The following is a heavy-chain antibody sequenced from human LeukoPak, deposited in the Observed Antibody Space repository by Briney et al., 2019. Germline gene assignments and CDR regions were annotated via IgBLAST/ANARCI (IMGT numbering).Heavy chain of an antibody. CDR1: GGSISSGGYS. Sequence: SQTLSLTCAVSGGSISSGGYSWSWIRQPPGKGLEWIGYIYHSGSTYYNPFLKSRVTISVDRSKNQFSLKLSSVTAADTAVYYCARSDIVATILDYWGQGTLVTVSS. J-gene: IGHJ4*02. CDR3: ARSDIVATILDY. V-gene: IGHV4-30-2*01. D-gene: IGHD5-12*01. CDR2: IYHSGST.